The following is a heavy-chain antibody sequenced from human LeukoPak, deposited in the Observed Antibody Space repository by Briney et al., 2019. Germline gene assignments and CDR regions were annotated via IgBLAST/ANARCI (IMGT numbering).Heavy chain of an antibody. D-gene: IGHD3-22*01. V-gene: IGHV3-48*03. CDR3: ARDRYYYDSSAYYEIVY. CDR1: GFIFSSYD. J-gene: IGHJ4*02. Sequence: GGSLRLSCAASGFIFSSYDMNWVRQAPGKGLEWVSYISSSGSTIYYADSVKGGFTISRDNAKNSLFLQMISLRAEDTAVYYCARDRYYYDSSAYYEIVYWGQGTLVTVSS. CDR2: ISSSGSTI.